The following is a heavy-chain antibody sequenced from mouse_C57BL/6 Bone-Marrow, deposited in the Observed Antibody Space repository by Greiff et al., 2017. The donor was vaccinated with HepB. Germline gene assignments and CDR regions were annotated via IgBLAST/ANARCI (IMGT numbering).Heavy chain of an antibody. D-gene: IGHD2-1*01. V-gene: IGHV1-69*01. J-gene: IGHJ2*01. CDR2: IDPSDSYT. Sequence: QVQLQQSGAELVMPGASVKLSCKASGYTFTSYWVHWVKQRPGQGLEWIGEIDPSDSYTNYNQKFKGKSTLTVDKSSSTAYMQLSSLTSEDSAVYYCARRDGKDYFDYWGQGTTLTVSS. CDR3: ARRDGKDYFDY. CDR1: GYTFTSYW.